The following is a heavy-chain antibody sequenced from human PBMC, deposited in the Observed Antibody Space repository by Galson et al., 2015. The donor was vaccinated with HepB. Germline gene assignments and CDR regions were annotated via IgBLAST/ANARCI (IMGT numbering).Heavy chain of an antibody. V-gene: IGHV1-3*01. D-gene: IGHD2-15*01. Sequence: SVKVSCKASGYSFSSYGIHWVRQAPGKRPEWMGWINADTGYVRYEQKYKGRVTLTRDTFATTAYRELRSLRAADTGGYYCARDLFVAHGMDVWGQGTTVIVSS. J-gene: IGHJ6*02. CDR1: GYSFSSYG. CDR3: ARDLFVAHGMDV. CDR2: INADTGYV.